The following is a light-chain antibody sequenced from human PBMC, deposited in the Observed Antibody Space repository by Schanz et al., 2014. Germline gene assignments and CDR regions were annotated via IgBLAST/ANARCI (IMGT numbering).Light chain of an antibody. CDR2: GAS. J-gene: IGKJ3*01. Sequence: EIVLTQSPGTLSLSPGERATLSCRASQTVSGNYLAWYQQKPGQAPRLLIYGASTRATGIPARFSGSGSGTESTLTITSLQSEDFAVYYCQHYSTWPPFTFGPGTKVD. V-gene: IGKV3-15*01. CDR1: QTVSGN. CDR3: QHYSTWPPFT.